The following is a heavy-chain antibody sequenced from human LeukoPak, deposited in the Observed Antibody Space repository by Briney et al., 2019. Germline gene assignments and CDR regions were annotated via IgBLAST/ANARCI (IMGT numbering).Heavy chain of an antibody. V-gene: IGHV4-31*03. CDR1: GGSLSSGGYY. J-gene: IGHJ3*02. Sequence: SETLSLTCTVSGGSLSSGGYYWRWLRQHAERGLEWFGYMYYSGSTYYNPSLKSRVTISVDTSKNQFSLKLSSVTAADTAVYYCARDLYYYDSSGYPVGAFDIWGQGTMVTVSS. D-gene: IGHD3-22*01. CDR3: ARDLYYYDSSGYPVGAFDI. CDR2: MYYSGST.